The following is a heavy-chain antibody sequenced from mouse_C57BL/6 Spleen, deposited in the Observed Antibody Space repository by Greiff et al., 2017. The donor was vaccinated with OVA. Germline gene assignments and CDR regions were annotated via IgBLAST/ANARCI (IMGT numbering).Heavy chain of an antibody. CDR1: GYSFTGYY. J-gene: IGHJ1*03. Sequence: VQLKQSGPELVKPGASVKISCKASGYSFTGYYMNWVKQSPEKSLESIGEINPSTGGTTYNQKFKAKATLTVDKSSSTAYMQLKSLTSEDSAVYYCARSGYGYFDVWGTGTTVTVSS. CDR3: ARSGYGYFDV. D-gene: IGHD3-2*02. V-gene: IGHV1-42*01. CDR2: INPSTGGT.